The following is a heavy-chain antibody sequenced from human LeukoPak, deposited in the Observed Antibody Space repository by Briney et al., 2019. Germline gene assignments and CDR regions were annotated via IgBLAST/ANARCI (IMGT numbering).Heavy chain of an antibody. Sequence: GASVKVSCKASGYTFINYDINWVRQATGQGLQWMGWMNPHTGNSGYKEKFQGRVTMTRDTSINTAYMELSGLESEDSAIYYCARSIAMIRGPPGYWGQGTQVTVSS. CDR3: ARSIAMIRGPPGY. D-gene: IGHD3-10*01. CDR1: GYTFINYD. V-gene: IGHV1-8*01. J-gene: IGHJ4*02. CDR2: MNPHTGNS.